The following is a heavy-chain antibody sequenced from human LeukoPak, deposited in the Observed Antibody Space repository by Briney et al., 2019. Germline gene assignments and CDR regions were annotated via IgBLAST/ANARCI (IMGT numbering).Heavy chain of an antibody. V-gene: IGHV3-30*02. Sequence: GGSLRLSCAASEFTFSNYDMHWVRQAPGKGLEWVAFIRYDGNNRYYADSVKGRFTISRDNSKNTLYLQMNSLRAEDTAVYYCAKDQAVAGHPLDYWGQGTLVTVSS. D-gene: IGHD6-19*01. CDR3: AKDQAVAGHPLDY. J-gene: IGHJ4*02. CDR1: EFTFSNYD. CDR2: IRYDGNNR.